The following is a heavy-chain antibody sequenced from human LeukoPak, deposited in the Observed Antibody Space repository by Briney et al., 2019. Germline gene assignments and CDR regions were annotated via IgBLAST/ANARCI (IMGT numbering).Heavy chain of an antibody. CDR2: INHSGST. CDR1: GGSFSGYY. Sequence: SETLSLTCAVYGGSFSGYYWSWIRQPPGKGLEWIGEINHSGSTNYNPSLKSRVTISVDTSKNQFSLKLSSVTAADTAVYYCARIERGDSYGHGLCDYWGQGTLVTVSS. J-gene: IGHJ4*02. V-gene: IGHV4-34*01. CDR3: ARIERGDSYGHGLCDY. D-gene: IGHD5-18*01.